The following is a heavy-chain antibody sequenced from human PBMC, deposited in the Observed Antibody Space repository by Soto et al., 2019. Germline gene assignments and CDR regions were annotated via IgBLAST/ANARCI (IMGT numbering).Heavy chain of an antibody. V-gene: IGHV2-5*02. D-gene: IGHD3-3*01. CDR2: VYWDDDK. Sequence: QITLKESGPPLVNPTQTLTLTCTFSGFSLSTSGAAVGWIRQPPGKALEWLALVYWDDDKRYSPSIKNRVTITKDTSKNQVVLTLTNAEPVDTATYYCAHRQLVTFFGSVTQTDVWFDSWGQGTLVTVPS. CDR3: AHRQLVTFFGSVTQTDVWFDS. CDR1: GFSLSTSGAA. J-gene: IGHJ5*01.